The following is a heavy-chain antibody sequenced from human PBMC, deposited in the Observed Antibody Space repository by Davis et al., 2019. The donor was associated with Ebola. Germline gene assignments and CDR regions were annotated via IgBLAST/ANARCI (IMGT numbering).Heavy chain of an antibody. CDR1: GYRFTSHH. Sequence: ASVQVSCKASGYRFTSHHMHWLRQAPGQGLAWMGIINPITGGTSYAQNFQVRVNMTRDTSTSTVYMELSSLRSEDTAVYYCAGEGGRYYDSSGYVFDIWGQGTMVKVSS. CDR3: AGEGGRYYDSSGYVFDI. J-gene: IGHJ3*02. V-gene: IGHV1-46*01. D-gene: IGHD3-22*01. CDR2: INPITGGT.